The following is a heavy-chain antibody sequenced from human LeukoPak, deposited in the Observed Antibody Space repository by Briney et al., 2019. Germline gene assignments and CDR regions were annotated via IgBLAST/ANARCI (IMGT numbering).Heavy chain of an antibody. CDR2: ISPNSGGT. J-gene: IGHJ4*02. CDR3: ARDRCGGGSCYSGY. V-gene: IGHV1-2*02. CDR1: GYTFTGYY. D-gene: IGHD2-15*01. Sequence: ASVKLSCKASGYTFTGYYMHWVRQAPGQGLEWMGWISPNSGGTNYAQKFQGRVTMTRDTSISTAYMELSRLRSDDTAVYYCARDRCGGGSCYSGYWGQGTLVTVSS.